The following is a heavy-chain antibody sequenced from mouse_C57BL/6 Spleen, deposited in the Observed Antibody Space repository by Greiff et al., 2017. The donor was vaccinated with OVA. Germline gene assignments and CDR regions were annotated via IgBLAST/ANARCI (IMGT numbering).Heavy chain of an antibody. J-gene: IGHJ3*01. V-gene: IGHV1-9*01. CDR3: ANYYGPFAY. Sequence: QVQLKESGAELMKPGASVKLSCKATGYTFTGYWIEWVKQRPGHGLEWIGEILPGSGSTNYNEKFKGKATFTADTSCNTAYMQLSSLTTEDSAIYYCANYYGPFAYWGQGTLVTVSA. D-gene: IGHD1-1*01. CDR1: GYTFTGYW. CDR2: ILPGSGST.